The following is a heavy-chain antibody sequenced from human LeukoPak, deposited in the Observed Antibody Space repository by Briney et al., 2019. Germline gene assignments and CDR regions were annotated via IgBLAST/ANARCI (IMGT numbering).Heavy chain of an antibody. CDR2: IYQSGGT. CDR1: GGSVSSGSYY. V-gene: IGHV4-61*01. Sequence: PSETLSLTCTVSGGSVSSGSYYWIWIRQPPGKGLEWIGYIYQSGGTNYNPSLKSRVTISVDTSKNQFSLRLSSVIAADTAVYYCARDGDYWGQGTLVTVSS. CDR3: ARDGDY. J-gene: IGHJ4*02.